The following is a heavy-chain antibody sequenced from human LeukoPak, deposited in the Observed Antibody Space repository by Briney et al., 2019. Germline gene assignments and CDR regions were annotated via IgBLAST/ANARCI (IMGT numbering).Heavy chain of an antibody. J-gene: IGHJ4*02. D-gene: IGHD2-2*01. V-gene: IGHV3-30*18. Sequence: GGSLRLSCAASGFDFSAHEMDWVRQAPGKGLEWVAVISYDGSNKYYADSVKGRFTISRDNSKNTLYLQMNSLRAEDTAVYYCAKGPSKDYCSSTSCYRPHFGYWGQGTLVTVSS. CDR1: GFDFSAHE. CDR3: AKGPSKDYCSSTSCYRPHFGY. CDR2: ISYDGSNK.